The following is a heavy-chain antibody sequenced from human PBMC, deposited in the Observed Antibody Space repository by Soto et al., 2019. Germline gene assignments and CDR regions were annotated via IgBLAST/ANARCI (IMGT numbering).Heavy chain of an antibody. CDR2: ISDDGNYR. Sequence: QVQVVESGGGVVQPGRSLRLSCVASGFTFNSHAMHWVRQGPGEGLEWVAAISDDGNYRPYADSVRGRFTISRDNSKNTLDLQMHSLRREDSGVYYCARDIYSYGSVGTPDVWGQGTMVTVSS. CDR1: GFTFNSHA. D-gene: IGHD3-16*02. CDR3: ARDIYSYGSVGTPDV. V-gene: IGHV3-30-3*01. J-gene: IGHJ3*01.